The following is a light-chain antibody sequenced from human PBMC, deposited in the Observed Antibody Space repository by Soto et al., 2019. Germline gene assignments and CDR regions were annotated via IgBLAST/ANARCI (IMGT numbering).Light chain of an antibody. V-gene: IGLV1-44*01. CDR1: SSNIGSRT. CDR2: TNN. CDR3: AAWDDRLSAVL. J-gene: IGLJ2*01. Sequence: QSVLTQPPSASGTPGQTVTISCSGSSSNIGSRTVHWYQQLPGTAPKLLSATNNQRPSGVPDRFSASKSGTSASLAISGLRSEDEASYYCAAWDDRLSAVLLGGGTKVTVL.